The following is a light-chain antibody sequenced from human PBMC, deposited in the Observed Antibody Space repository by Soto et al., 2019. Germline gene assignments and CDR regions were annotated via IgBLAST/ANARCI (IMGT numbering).Light chain of an antibody. CDR3: CSYAGSDSYV. CDR1: SSDAGGYDY. V-gene: IGLV2-11*01. CDR2: DVS. J-gene: IGLJ1*01. Sequence: QSVLTQPRSVSGSPGQSVTISCSGTSSDAGGYDYVSWYQHHPGQAPKLMIYDVSKRPSGVRDRFSGSKSGSTASLPISGLQAEDEADYYCCSYAGSDSYVFGTGTKVTVL.